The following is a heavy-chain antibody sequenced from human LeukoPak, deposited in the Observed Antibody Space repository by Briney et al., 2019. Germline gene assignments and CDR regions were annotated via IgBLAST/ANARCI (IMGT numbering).Heavy chain of an antibody. J-gene: IGHJ4*02. CDR2: IYYSGST. CDR1: GGSISSSSYY. CDR3: ARARGLNYGSAFDY. Sequence: SETLSLTCTVSGGSISSSSYYWGWIRQPPGKGLEWIGSIYYSGSTNYNPSLKSRVTISVDTSKNQFSLKLSSVTAADTAVYYCARARGLNYGSAFDYWGQGTLVTVSS. V-gene: IGHV4-39*07. D-gene: IGHD3-10*01.